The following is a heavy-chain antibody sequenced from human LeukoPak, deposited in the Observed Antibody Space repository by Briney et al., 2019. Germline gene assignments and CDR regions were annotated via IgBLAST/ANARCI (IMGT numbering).Heavy chain of an antibody. CDR3: ARDRSYGYLYDAFDI. J-gene: IGHJ3*02. D-gene: IGHD5-18*01. CDR2: ISSNGGST. V-gene: IGHV3-64*01. CDR1: GFTFSSYA. Sequence: GGSLRLSCAASGFTFSSYAMHWVRQAPGKGLEYVSPISSNGGSTYYANSVKGRFTISRDNSKNTLYLQMGSLRAEDMAVYYCARDRSYGYLYDAFDIWGQGTMVTVSS.